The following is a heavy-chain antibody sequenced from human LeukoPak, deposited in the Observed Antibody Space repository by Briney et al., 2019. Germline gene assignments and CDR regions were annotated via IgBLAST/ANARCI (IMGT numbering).Heavy chain of an antibody. J-gene: IGHJ5*02. D-gene: IGHD3-10*01. Sequence: PGGSLRLSCAASGFTFSSYSMNRVRQAPGKGLEWVSYISSSSSTIYYADSVKGRFTISRDNAKNSLYLQMNSLRAEDTAVYYCAREPYYYGSGSHMGNWFDPWGQGTLVTVSS. CDR3: AREPYYYGSGSHMGNWFDP. CDR2: ISSSSSTI. V-gene: IGHV3-48*01. CDR1: GFTFSSYS.